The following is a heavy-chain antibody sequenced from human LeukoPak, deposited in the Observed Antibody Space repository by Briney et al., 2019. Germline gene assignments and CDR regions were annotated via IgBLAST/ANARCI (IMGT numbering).Heavy chain of an antibody. J-gene: IGHJ4*02. V-gene: IGHV3-21*01. CDR2: ISSSSSYI. CDR1: GFTFSSYA. CDR3: AKGGDGYNYGSYFDY. Sequence: PGGSLRLSCAASGFTFSSYAMSWVRQAPGKGLEWVSSISSSSSYIYYADSVKGRFTISRDNAKNSLYLQMNSLRAEDTAVYYCAKGGDGYNYGSYFDYWGQGTLVTVSS. D-gene: IGHD5-24*01.